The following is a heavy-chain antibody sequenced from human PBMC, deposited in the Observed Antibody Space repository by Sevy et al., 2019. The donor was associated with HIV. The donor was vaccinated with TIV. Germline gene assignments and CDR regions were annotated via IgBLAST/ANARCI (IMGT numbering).Heavy chain of an antibody. D-gene: IGHD4-17*01. CDR2: IYYSGST. Sequence: SETLSLTCTVSGGSISSGGYYWSWIRQHPGKGLEWIGYIYYSGSTYYNPSLKSRVTISVDTSKNQFSLKLSSVTAADTAVYYCARVPARDYGDFEEYYFDYWGQGTLVTVSS. J-gene: IGHJ4*02. V-gene: IGHV4-31*03. CDR1: GGSISSGGYY. CDR3: ARVPARDYGDFEEYYFDY.